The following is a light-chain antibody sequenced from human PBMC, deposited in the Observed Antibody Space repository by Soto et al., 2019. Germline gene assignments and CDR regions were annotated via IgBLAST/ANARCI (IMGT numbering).Light chain of an antibody. CDR2: AAS. V-gene: IGKV1-39*01. J-gene: IGKJ2*01. CDR1: QSIRSQ. CDR3: QQSYTTLYT. Sequence: DIPMTQSPSSLSASVGDRVTITCRASQSIRSQLAWYQQKPGKAPNLLIYAASSLQSGVPSRFSGSGSGTDFTLTISSLQPEDFATYYCQQSYTTLYTFGQGTKLEIK.